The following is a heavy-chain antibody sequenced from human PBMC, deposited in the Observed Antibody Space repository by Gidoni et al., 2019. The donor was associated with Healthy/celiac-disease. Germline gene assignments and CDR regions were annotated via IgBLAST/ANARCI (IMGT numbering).Heavy chain of an antibody. D-gene: IGHD3-3*01. V-gene: IGHV3-15*01. J-gene: IGHJ2*01. CDR2: IKSKTDGVTT. Sequence: EVQLVESGGGLVKPGGSLRLSCAASGFTFSNAWMSWVRQAPGKGLEWVGRIKSKTDGVTTDYAAPVKGRFTISRDDSKNTLYLQMNSLKTEDTAVYYCTTGAIFGVVIPVDWYFDLWGRGTLVTVSS. CDR1: GFTFSNAW. CDR3: TTGAIFGVVIPVDWYFDL.